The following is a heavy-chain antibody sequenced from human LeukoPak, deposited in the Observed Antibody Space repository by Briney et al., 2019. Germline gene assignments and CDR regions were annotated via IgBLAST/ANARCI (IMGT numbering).Heavy chain of an antibody. CDR1: GGTFSSYA. V-gene: IGHV1-69*05. Sequence: SVKVSCKASGGTFSSYAISWVRQAPGQGLEWMGGIIPIFGTANYAQKFQGRVTITTDESTSTAYMELSSLRSEDTAVYYCARSGIAAAGTDYWGQGTLVTVSS. D-gene: IGHD6-13*01. CDR2: IIPIFGTA. CDR3: ARSGIAAAGTDY. J-gene: IGHJ4*02.